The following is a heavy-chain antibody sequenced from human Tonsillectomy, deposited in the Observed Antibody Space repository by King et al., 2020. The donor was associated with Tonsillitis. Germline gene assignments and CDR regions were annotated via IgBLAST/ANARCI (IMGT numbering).Heavy chain of an antibody. CDR3: AREPSGWDERGTFDI. V-gene: IGHV1-18*04. Sequence: QLVQSGAEVKKPGASVKVSCKASGYTFTNYDINWVRQAPGQGLEWMGWIKTDNGNTNYAQHLQGRVTMTTDTSTSTAYMEVRSLRSDDTAVYYCAREPSGWDERGTFDIWGQGTMVTVSS. CDR2: IKTDNGNT. D-gene: IGHD6-19*01. CDR1: GYTFTNYD. J-gene: IGHJ3*02.